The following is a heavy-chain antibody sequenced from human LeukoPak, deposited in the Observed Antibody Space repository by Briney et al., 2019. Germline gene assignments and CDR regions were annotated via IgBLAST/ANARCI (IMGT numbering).Heavy chain of an antibody. J-gene: IGHJ4*02. Sequence: GGSLRLSCAASGFTFSTYGMHWVRQAPGKGLEWVSYISTTSTTIYYADSVKGRFTISRDNAKNSLFLQMNSLRDEDTAVYYCAGQWQSNYWGLGTLVTVSS. CDR2: ISTTSTTI. CDR1: GFTFSTYG. V-gene: IGHV3-48*02. CDR3: AGQWQSNY. D-gene: IGHD6-19*01.